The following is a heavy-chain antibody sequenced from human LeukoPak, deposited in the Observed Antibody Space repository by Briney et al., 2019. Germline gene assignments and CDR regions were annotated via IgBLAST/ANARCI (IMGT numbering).Heavy chain of an antibody. CDR1: GFTFSSYG. D-gene: IGHD2-15*01. CDR3: AKGRYCSGGSCFLAMVHTNDY. J-gene: IGHJ4*02. Sequence: EPGGSLRLSCAASGFTFSSYGMHWVRQAPGKGLEWVAFIRYDGSNKYYADSVKGRFTISRDNSKNTLYLQMNSLRAEDTAVYYCAKGRYCSGGSCFLAMVHTNDYWGQGTLVTVSS. CDR2: IRYDGSNK. V-gene: IGHV3-30*02.